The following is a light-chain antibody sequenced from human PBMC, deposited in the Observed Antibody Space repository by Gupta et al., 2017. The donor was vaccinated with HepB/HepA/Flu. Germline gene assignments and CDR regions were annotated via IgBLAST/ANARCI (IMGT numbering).Light chain of an antibody. CDR1: QDINNY. Sequence: DIQMTQSPSSLSASVGDRVTITCQASQDINNYLNWYQQKPGKAPKLLIYDASNLETGVPSRFSGSGSGADFTFTIYSLQPEDIATYYCQQYDNLPLTFGPGTKVDIK. CDR2: DAS. J-gene: IGKJ3*01. CDR3: QQYDNLPLT. V-gene: IGKV1-33*01.